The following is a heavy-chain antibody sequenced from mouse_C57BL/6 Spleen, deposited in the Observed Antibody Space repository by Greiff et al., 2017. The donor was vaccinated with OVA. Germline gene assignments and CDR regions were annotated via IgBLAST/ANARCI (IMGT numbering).Heavy chain of an antibody. Sequence: QVQLQQPGAELVKPGASVKMSCKASGYTFTSYWITWVKQRPGQGLEWIGDIYPGSGSTNYNEKFKSKATLTVDTSSSTAYMQLSSLTSEDSAVYYCARGAYGSSYEDAMDYWGQGTSVTVSS. V-gene: IGHV1-55*01. D-gene: IGHD1-1*01. CDR3: ARGAYGSSYEDAMDY. J-gene: IGHJ4*01. CDR2: IYPGSGST. CDR1: GYTFTSYW.